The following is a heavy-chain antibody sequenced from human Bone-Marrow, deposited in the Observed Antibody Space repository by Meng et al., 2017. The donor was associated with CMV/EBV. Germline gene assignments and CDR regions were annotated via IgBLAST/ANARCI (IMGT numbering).Heavy chain of an antibody. CDR3: AREVPAANLEFNWFDP. CDR1: EATFSSDA. J-gene: IGHJ5*02. V-gene: IGHV1-69*05. Sequence: EATFSSDAISWVREATREGLEWMGRIIPIFRTENYAQKFQGRVTITTDESTSTAYMELSSLRSEDTAVYYCAREVPAANLEFNWFDPWGQGTLVTVSS. CDR2: IIPIFRTE. D-gene: IGHD2-2*01.